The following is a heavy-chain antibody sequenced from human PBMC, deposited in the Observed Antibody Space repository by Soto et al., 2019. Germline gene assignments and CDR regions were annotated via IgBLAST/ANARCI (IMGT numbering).Heavy chain of an antibody. CDR2: ISAFNGNT. J-gene: IGHJ6*03. CDR1: GYSFTNYG. D-gene: IGHD6-13*01. Sequence: QDQLVQSGAEVKKPGSSVTVSCKASGYSFTNYGVTWVRQAPGQGLEWMGWISAFNGNTHYAQNLQGRVTMTTDAPTRTAYREVRVLVSEETALFYCARDGGVPTPGPGTTHYYSYMDVWGKGTTVTVSS. CDR3: ARDGGVPTPGPGTTHYYSYMDV. V-gene: IGHV1-18*01.